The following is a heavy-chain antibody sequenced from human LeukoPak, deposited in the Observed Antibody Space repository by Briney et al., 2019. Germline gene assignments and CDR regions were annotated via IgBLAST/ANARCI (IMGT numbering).Heavy chain of an antibody. CDR2: IYYSGST. D-gene: IGHD3-10*01. Sequence: SETLSLTCTVSGGSISSGSYYWSWIRQPAGKGLEWIGYIYYSGSTNYNPSLKSRVTISVDTSKNQFSLKLSSVTAADTAVYYCARGFGGDLLWFGEPNPLNWFDPWGQGTLVTVSS. J-gene: IGHJ5*02. CDR1: GGSISSGSYY. V-gene: IGHV4-61*10. CDR3: ARGFGGDLLWFGEPNPLNWFDP.